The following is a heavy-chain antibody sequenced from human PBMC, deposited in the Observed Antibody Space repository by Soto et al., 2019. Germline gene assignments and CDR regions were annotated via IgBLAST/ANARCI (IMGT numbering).Heavy chain of an antibody. V-gene: IGHV3-30*18. CDR2: ISYDGSNK. Sequence: QPGGSLRLSCAAPGFTFSSYGMHWVRQAPGKGLEWVAVISYDGSNKYYADSVKGRFTISRDNSKNTLYLQMNSLRAEDTAVYYCAKGDRKQWLVVAFDIWGQGPMVTVSS. J-gene: IGHJ3*02. D-gene: IGHD6-19*01. CDR1: GFTFSSYG. CDR3: AKGDRKQWLVVAFDI.